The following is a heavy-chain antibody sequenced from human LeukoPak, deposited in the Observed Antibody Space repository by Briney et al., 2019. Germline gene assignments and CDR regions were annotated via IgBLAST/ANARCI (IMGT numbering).Heavy chain of an antibody. Sequence: PGGSLRLSCEASGFIFNDYYMSWIRQAPGKGLEWVSYFSRSGTTTYTNYADSVKGRFTISRDNAKNSLSLQMNSLRAGDTAIYYCARQGLGQFYLDYWGQGTLVTVSS. D-gene: IGHD6-19*01. CDR2: FSRSGTTTYT. CDR1: GFIFNDYY. V-gene: IGHV3-11*03. J-gene: IGHJ4*02. CDR3: ARQGLGQFYLDY.